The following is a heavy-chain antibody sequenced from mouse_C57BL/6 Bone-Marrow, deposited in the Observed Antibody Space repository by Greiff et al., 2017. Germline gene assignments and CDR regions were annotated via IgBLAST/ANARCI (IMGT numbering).Heavy chain of an antibody. V-gene: IGHV5-6*01. CDR3: ARPGVAYFDY. CDR1: GFTFSSYG. CDR2: ISSGGSYT. J-gene: IGHJ2*01. Sequence: EVQLMESGGDLVKPGGSLKLSCAAFGFTFSSYGMSWVRQTPDKRLEWVATISSGGSYTYYPDSVKGRFTISRDNAKNTLYLQMSSLKSEDTAMYYCARPGVAYFDYWGQGTTLTVSS.